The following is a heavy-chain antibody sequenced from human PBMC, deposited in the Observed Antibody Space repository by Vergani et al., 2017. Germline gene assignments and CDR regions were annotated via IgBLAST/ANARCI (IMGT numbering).Heavy chain of an antibody. V-gene: IGHV4-31*03. D-gene: IGHD6-13*01. CDR2: INHSGST. CDR3: AIGIAAAGDWFDP. CDR1: GGSISSGRYY. J-gene: IGHJ5*02. Sequence: QVQLQESGPGLVKPSQTLSLTCTVSGGSISSGRYYWSWIRQPPGKGLEWIGEINHSGSTNYNPSLKSRVTISVDTSKNQFSLKLSSVTAADTAVYYCAIGIAAAGDWFDPWGQGTLVTVSS.